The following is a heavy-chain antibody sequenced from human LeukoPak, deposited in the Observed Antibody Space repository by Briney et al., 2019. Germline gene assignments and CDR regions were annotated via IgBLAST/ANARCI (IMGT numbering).Heavy chain of an antibody. CDR1: GFTFSSYS. CDR3: ARVFGYCSSACYAASDL. J-gene: IGHJ3*01. CDR2: ISTDSRYI. D-gene: IGHD2-2*03. V-gene: IGHV3-21*01. Sequence: GGSLRLSCAASGFTFSSYSLTWVRQAPGKGLEWVSDISTDSRYIYYADSVQGRFTISRDNAQRSLYLQMNSLRVDDTAVYYCARVFGYCSSACYAASDLWGQGTTVTVSS.